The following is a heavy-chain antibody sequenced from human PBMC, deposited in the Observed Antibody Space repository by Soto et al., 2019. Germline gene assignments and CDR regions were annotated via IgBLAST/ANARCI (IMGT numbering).Heavy chain of an antibody. CDR2: IYYSGST. V-gene: IGHV4-39*01. CDR3: ERHRPKDAFDI. Sequence: QLQLQESGPGLVKHSETLSLTCTVSGGSISSSSYYWGWIRQPPGKGLEWIGSIYYSGSTYYNPSLSSRGTISVDTSKNQFSLKLSSVTAADTAVYYCERHRPKDAFDIWGQGTMVTVSS. CDR1: GGSISSSSYY. J-gene: IGHJ3*02.